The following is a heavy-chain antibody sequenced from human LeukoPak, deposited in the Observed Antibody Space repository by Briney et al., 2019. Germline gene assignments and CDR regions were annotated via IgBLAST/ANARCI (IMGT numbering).Heavy chain of an antibody. Sequence: GGSLQISCQGSGYSFTSYWIGGGRPLPGKGLEWMGIIYPGDSDTRYSPSFQGQVTISADKSISTAYLQWSSLKASDTAMYYCARRYNWNAFDPWGQGTLVTVSS. CDR2: IYPGDSDT. CDR3: ARRYNWNAFDP. J-gene: IGHJ5*02. CDR1: GYSFTSYW. V-gene: IGHV5-51*01. D-gene: IGHD1-1*01.